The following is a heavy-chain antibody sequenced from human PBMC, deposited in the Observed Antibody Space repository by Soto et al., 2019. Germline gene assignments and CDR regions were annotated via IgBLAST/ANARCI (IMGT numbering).Heavy chain of an antibody. CDR3: ARDRLAVAAPFDY. D-gene: IGHD6-19*01. V-gene: IGHV3-33*01. CDR1: GFTFSSYG. Sequence: ESGGGVVQPGRSLRLSCAASGFTFSSYGMHWVRQAPGKGLEWVAVIWYDGSNKYYADSVKGRFTISRDNSKNTLYLQMNSLRAEDTAVYYCARDRLAVAAPFDYWGQGTLVTVSS. CDR2: IWYDGSNK. J-gene: IGHJ4*02.